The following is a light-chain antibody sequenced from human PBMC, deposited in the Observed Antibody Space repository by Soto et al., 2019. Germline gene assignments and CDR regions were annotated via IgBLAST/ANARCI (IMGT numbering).Light chain of an antibody. Sequence: QSALTQPASVSGSPGQSITISCTGTSSDVGGYIYVSWYQQHPGKAPKLMIYEVSNRPSGVSNRFSGSKSGNTASLTISGLQAEDEAEYYCSSYTSSSTYVFGTGTMLTVL. V-gene: IGLV2-14*01. J-gene: IGLJ1*01. CDR3: SSYTSSSTYV. CDR1: SSDVGGYIY. CDR2: EVS.